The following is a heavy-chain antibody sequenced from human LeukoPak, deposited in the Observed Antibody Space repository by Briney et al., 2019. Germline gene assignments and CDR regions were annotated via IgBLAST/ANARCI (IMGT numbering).Heavy chain of an antibody. J-gene: IGHJ5*02. Sequence: SQTLSLTCAISGDSVSSNSATWNWIRQSPSRGLEWLGRTYYRSKWYNDYAVSVKSRITINPDTSKNQFSLKLRSVTAADTAVYYCARPLSLGYCSGGSCYGRGAWFDRWGQGTLVTVSS. CDR1: GDSVSSNSAT. CDR3: ARPLSLGYCSGGSCYGRGAWFDR. D-gene: IGHD2-15*01. V-gene: IGHV6-1*01. CDR2: TYYRSKWYN.